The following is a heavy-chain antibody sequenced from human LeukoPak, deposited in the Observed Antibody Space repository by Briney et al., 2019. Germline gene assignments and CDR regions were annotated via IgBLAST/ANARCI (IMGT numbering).Heavy chain of an antibody. D-gene: IGHD5-24*01. Sequence: SQTLSLTCTVSGVSISSGDYYWSWIRQPPGKGLEWIGYIYYSGSTYYNPSLKSRVTISVDTSKNQFSLELSSVTAADTAVYYCARGSWGDGYNLWSAFDIWGQGTMVTVSS. CDR3: ARGSWGDGYNLWSAFDI. CDR1: GVSISSGDYY. CDR2: IYYSGST. V-gene: IGHV4-30-4*01. J-gene: IGHJ3*02.